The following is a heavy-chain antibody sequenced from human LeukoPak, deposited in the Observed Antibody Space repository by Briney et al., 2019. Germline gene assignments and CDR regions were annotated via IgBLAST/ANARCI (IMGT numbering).Heavy chain of an antibody. D-gene: IGHD3-10*01. J-gene: IGHJ6*02. CDR2: ISSTGGST. CDR3: ARGSGTHYYHYSMDV. V-gene: IGHV3-64*01. CDR1: GFTFDSYA. Sequence: GGFLRLSCAASGFTFDSYALHWVRQAPGKRLEYVSGISSTGGSTTFANSVKDRFTISRDNSKNTLYLQMGSLRVEDMAVYYCARGSGTHYYHYSMDVWGQRTTVIVSS.